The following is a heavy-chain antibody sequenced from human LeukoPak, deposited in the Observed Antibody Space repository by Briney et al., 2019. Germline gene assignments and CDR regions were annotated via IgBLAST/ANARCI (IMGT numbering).Heavy chain of an antibody. Sequence: GGSLRLSCAASGFTFSSYAMSWVRQAPGKGLEWVSGISGSGDNTYYADSVKGRFTISRDNSKSTLYVQVNSLGTEDTAAYYCAKGSYYDSSGSFYFDYWGQGTLVTVSS. CDR1: GFTFSSYA. CDR2: ISGSGDNT. D-gene: IGHD3-22*01. V-gene: IGHV3-23*01. CDR3: AKGSYYDSSGSFYFDY. J-gene: IGHJ4*02.